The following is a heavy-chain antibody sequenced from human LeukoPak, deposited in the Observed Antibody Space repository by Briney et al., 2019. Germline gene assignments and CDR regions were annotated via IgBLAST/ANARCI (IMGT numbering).Heavy chain of an antibody. CDR2: INHSGST. Sequence: PSETLSLTCTVSGGSISSSSYYWSWIRQPPGKGLEWIGEINHSGSTNYNPSLKSRVTISVDTSKNQFSLKLSSVTAADTAVYYCARPIRRGRVVAATPYGSGFDPWGQGTLVTVSS. V-gene: IGHV4-39*07. J-gene: IGHJ5*02. D-gene: IGHD2-15*01. CDR1: GGSISSSSYY. CDR3: ARPIRRGRVVAATPYGSGFDP.